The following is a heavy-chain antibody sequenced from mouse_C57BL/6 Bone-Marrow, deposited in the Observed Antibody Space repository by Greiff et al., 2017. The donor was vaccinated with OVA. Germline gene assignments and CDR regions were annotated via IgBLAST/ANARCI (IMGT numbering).Heavy chain of an antibody. D-gene: IGHD3-1*01. CDR1: GYTFTSYW. CDR3: ARKGLAGCAMDY. CDR2: IYPSDSET. J-gene: IGHJ4*01. V-gene: IGHV1-61*01. Sequence: QVQLQQPGAELVRPGSSVKLSCKASGYTFTSYWMDWVKQRPGQGLEWIGNIYPSDSETHYNQKFKDKATLTVDKSSSTAYLQLSSLTSEDSAVYYCARKGLAGCAMDYWGQGTSVTVSS.